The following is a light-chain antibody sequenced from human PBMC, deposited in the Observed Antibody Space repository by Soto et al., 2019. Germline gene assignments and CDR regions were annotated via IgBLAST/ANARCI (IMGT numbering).Light chain of an antibody. CDR3: QQYGRSAGLFT. CDR2: DAS. CDR1: QSVSNTY. V-gene: IGKV3-20*01. J-gene: IGKJ3*01. Sequence: EIVLTQSPDTLSLSPGERATLSCRASQSVSNTYLAWYQQKPGQAPRLLIYDASSRATGIPDRFSGSGSGTDFTLTISRLGPEDFAVYYCQQYGRSAGLFTFGPGTKVDIK.